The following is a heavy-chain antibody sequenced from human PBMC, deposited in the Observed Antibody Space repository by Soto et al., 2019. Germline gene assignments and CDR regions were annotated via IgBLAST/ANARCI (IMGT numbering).Heavy chain of an antibody. D-gene: IGHD6-6*01. CDR3: ARDAMYSSSSGNY. CDR2: IYYSGST. J-gene: IGHJ4*02. CDR1: GGSVSSGSYY. Sequence: QVQLQESGPGLVKPSETLSLTCTVSGGSVSSGSYYWSWIRQPPGKGLEWIGYIYYSGSTNYNPSLKGRVTISVDTSKNQFSRKMSSVTAADTAVYYCARDAMYSSSSGNYWGQGTLVTVSS. V-gene: IGHV4-61*01.